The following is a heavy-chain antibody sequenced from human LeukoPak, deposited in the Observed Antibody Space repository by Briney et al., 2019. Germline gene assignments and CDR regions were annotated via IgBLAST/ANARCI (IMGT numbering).Heavy chain of an antibody. Sequence: SGPTLVNPTQTLTLTCTFSGFSLSTIGMGVGWIRQPPGKALEWLALIYWDDDKRYSPSLRSRLTITKDTSKNQVVLTMTNMDPVDTATYYCAHRKYGSGSLVFDYWGQGTLVTVSS. D-gene: IGHD3-10*01. CDR2: IYWDDDK. V-gene: IGHV2-5*02. CDR3: AHRKYGSGSLVFDY. J-gene: IGHJ4*02. CDR1: GFSLSTIGMG.